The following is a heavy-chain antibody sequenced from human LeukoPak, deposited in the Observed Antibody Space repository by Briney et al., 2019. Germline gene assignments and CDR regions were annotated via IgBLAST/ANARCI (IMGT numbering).Heavy chain of an antibody. CDR1: GVSISSYY. D-gene: IGHD3-16*01. J-gene: IGHJ3*02. CDR2: IYYSGNT. Sequence: SETLSLTCTVSGVSISSYYWSWIRQSPAKGLEWIGYIYYSGNTSYNPSLKSRVTISIDTSKNHFSLRLSSLTAAATAVYYCARVGDGTFDIWGRGTMVIVSS. CDR3: ARVGDGTFDI. V-gene: IGHV4-59*01.